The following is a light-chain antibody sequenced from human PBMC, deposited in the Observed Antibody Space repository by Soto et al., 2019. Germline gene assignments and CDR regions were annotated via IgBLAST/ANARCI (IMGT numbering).Light chain of an antibody. Sequence: DVQMTQSPSSLSAFVGDRVTITCRASQGISNYLGWYQQKPGKVPKLLIYAASTLQSGVPSRFSGSGSGKDFTLTISSLQPEDVATYYCQKYNSVPFTFGPGTKVQIK. J-gene: IGKJ3*01. CDR2: AAS. CDR3: QKYNSVPFT. CDR1: QGISNY. V-gene: IGKV1-27*01.